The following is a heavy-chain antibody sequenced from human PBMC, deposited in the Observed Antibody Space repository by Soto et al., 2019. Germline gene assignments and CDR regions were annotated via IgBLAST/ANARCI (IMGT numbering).Heavy chain of an antibody. CDR3: AATIRGTPFDY. J-gene: IGHJ4*02. CDR2: INHSGST. Sequence: SETLSLTCAVYGGSFSGYYWSWIRQPPGKGLEWIGEINHSGSTNYNPSLKSRVTISVDTSKNQFSLKLSSVTAADTAVYYCAATIRGTPFDYWGQGTLVTVSS. V-gene: IGHV4-34*01. D-gene: IGHD2-2*02. CDR1: GGSFSGYY.